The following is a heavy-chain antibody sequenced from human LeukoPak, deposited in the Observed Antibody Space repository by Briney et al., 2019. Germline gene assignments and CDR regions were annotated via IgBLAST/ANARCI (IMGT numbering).Heavy chain of an antibody. CDR2: IRVDNGNT. Sequence: ASVKVSCKASGYTFSNYGISWVRQAPGQGLEWVGWIRVDNGNTNYAQKLQGRVTMTTDTSTSTAYMELRSLGSDETAVYYCARVDFLTGYYFFDYWGQGTLVTVSS. D-gene: IGHD3-9*01. CDR1: GYTFSNYG. CDR3: ARVDFLTGYYFFDY. V-gene: IGHV1-18*01. J-gene: IGHJ4*02.